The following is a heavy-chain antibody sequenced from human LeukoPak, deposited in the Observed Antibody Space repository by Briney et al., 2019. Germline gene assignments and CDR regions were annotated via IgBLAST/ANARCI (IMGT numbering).Heavy chain of an antibody. V-gene: IGHV4-61*09. Sequence: SSQTLSLTCGVSGGSINSGPYYWSWIRQPVGKGLEWVGHMYTSGTTYYNPSLKSRIIISGDTSKDQFSLKLSSVTASDTAVYYCARGDGTHYDILTGYSLTEPPDYWGQGTLVTVSS. J-gene: IGHJ4*02. CDR1: GGSINSGPYY. CDR2: MYTSGTT. CDR3: ARGDGTHYDILTGYSLTEPPDY. D-gene: IGHD3-9*01.